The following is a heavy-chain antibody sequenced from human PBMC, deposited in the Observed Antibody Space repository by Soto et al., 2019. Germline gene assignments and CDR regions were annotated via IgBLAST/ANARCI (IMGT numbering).Heavy chain of an antibody. CDR2: ISYDGSNK. V-gene: IGHV3-30*18. J-gene: IGHJ6*02. CDR1: GFTFSSYG. Sequence: QVQLVESGGGVVQPGRSLRLSCAASGFTFSSYGMHWVRQAPGKGLEWVAVISYDGSNKYYADSVKGRFTISRDNSKNTLNLQMNSRRAEDTAVYYWAKAVQLWPYYYYGMDVWGQGTTVTVSS. CDR3: AKAVQLWPYYYYGMDV. D-gene: IGHD5-18*01.